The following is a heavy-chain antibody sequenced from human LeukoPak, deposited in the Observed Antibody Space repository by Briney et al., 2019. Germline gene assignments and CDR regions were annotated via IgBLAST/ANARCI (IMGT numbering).Heavy chain of an antibody. D-gene: IGHD5-12*01. J-gene: IGHJ4*02. CDR3: AREGSSGYDFDY. Sequence: PSETLSLTCTVSGASISSSGYYWSWIRQHPGKGLEWIAYISRSGDTYYNPSLKSRLIISIDTSTHQFFLRLTSVTAEDTAVYYCAREGSSGYDFDYWGQGTLVTVSS. V-gene: IGHV4-31*03. CDR2: ISRSGDT. CDR1: GASISSSGYY.